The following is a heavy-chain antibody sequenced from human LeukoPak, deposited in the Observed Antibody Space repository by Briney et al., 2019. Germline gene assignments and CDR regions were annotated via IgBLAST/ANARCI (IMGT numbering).Heavy chain of an antibody. Sequence: GGSLRLSCAASGFTFTSYSMNWVRPAPGKGLEWVSSISSSSSYIYYAHSVKGRFTISRANAKNSLYLQMNSLRAEDTAVYYCARAAVTAIFGVEYFQHWGQGTLVTGSS. CDR1: GFTFTSYS. D-gene: IGHD2-21*02. V-gene: IGHV3-21*01. J-gene: IGHJ1*01. CDR2: ISSSSSYI. CDR3: ARAAVTAIFGVEYFQH.